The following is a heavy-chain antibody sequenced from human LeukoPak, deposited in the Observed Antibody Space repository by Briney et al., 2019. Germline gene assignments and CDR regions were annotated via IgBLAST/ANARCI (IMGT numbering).Heavy chain of an antibody. CDR1: GGTFSSYA. J-gene: IGHJ4*02. CDR3: AAAVAGPFDY. Sequence: SVTVSCTASGGTFSSYAISWVRQAPGQGLEWMGGIIPIFGTANYAQKFQGRVTITADESTSTAYMELSSLRSEDTAVYYCAAAVAGPFDYWGQGTLVTVSS. V-gene: IGHV1-69*13. D-gene: IGHD6-19*01. CDR2: IIPIFGTA.